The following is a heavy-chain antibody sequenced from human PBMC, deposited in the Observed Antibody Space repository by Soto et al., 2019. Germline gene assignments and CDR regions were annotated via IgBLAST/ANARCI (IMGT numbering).Heavy chain of an antibody. CDR2: ASYDGSYK. J-gene: IGHJ4*02. V-gene: IGHV3-30*18. CDR1: GFTFSSFG. D-gene: IGHD5-12*01. CDR3: AKERSVVATTPDFDY. Sequence: QVQLVESGGGVVQPGRSLRLSCAASGFTFSSFGMHWVRQAPGKGLEWVAVASYDGSYKYYADSVKGRFTISRDNSKNTLYLQRNSLRAEDKAVYYCAKERSVVATTPDFDYWGQGTLVTVSS.